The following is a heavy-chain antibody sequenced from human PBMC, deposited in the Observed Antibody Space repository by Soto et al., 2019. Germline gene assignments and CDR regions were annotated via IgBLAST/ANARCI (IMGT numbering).Heavy chain of an antibody. CDR3: ERLGDSSGYSGGFDP. V-gene: IGHV3-66*04. CDR2: IYSGGST. CDR1: GFTVSSNS. Sequence: EVQLVESGGGLVQPGGSLRLSCAASGFTVSSNSMSWVRQAPGKGLEWVSVIYSGGSTYYADSVKGRFTISRDNSKNTLYLQMNSLRAEDTAVYYCERLGDSSGYSGGFDPWGQGTLVTVSS. J-gene: IGHJ5*02. D-gene: IGHD3-22*01.